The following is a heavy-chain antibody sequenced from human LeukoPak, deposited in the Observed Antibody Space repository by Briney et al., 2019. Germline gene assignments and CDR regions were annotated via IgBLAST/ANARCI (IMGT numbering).Heavy chain of an antibody. CDR2: IYPGDSDT. CDR1: GYSFTSYW. D-gene: IGHD3-10*01. CDR3: ARSTGSGSYRGAFDP. J-gene: IGHJ5*02. V-gene: IGHV5-51*01. Sequence: GESLKISCKGSGYSFTSYWIGWVRQMLGKGLEWMGIIYPGDSDTRYSPSFQGQVTISADKSISTAYLQWSSLKASDTAMYYCARSTGSGSYRGAFDPWGQGTLVTVSS.